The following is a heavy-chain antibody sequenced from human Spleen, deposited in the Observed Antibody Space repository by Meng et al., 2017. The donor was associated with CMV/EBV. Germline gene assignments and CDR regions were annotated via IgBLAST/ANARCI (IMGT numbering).Heavy chain of an antibody. CDR3: AKDMVRGLGIAAAGRLGIFDH. CDR1: GFSFDDYA. Sequence: SLKISCAASGFSFDDYAMHWVRQAPGEGLEWVSGINWNSGIIEYADSVKGRFTISRDNAKKSLYLQMNNLRVDDMALYYCAKDMVRGLGIAAAGRLGIFDHWGQGALVTVSS. CDR2: INWNSGII. J-gene: IGHJ4*02. D-gene: IGHD6-13*01. V-gene: IGHV3-9*03.